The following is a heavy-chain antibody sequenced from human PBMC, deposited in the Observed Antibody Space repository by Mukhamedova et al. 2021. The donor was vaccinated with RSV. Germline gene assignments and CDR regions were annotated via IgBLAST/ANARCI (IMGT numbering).Heavy chain of an antibody. J-gene: IGHJ4*02. CDR3: ARNGPRGVFCSSTSCYEGLDY. V-gene: IGHV4-34*01. Sequence: EWIGEINHSGSTNSNPSLKSRVTISVNTSKNQFSLKLSSVTAADTAVYYCARNGPRGVFCSSTSCYEGLDYWGQGILVTVSS. CDR2: INHSGST. D-gene: IGHD2-2*01.